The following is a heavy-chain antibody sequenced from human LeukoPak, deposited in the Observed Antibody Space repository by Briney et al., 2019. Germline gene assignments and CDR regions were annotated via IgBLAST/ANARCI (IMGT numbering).Heavy chain of an antibody. V-gene: IGHV3-33*06. CDR2: IWNDGSNT. CDR1: GFTLSSNG. Sequence: PGGSLRLSCAASGFTLSSNGMHWVRQAPGKGLEWVAVIWNDGSNTYYADSVKGRFTISRDNSKNTLYLQMNSLRAEDTAVYYCAKPPRGDYSNSDYWGQGTLVTVSS. J-gene: IGHJ4*02. D-gene: IGHD4-11*01. CDR3: AKPPRGDYSNSDY.